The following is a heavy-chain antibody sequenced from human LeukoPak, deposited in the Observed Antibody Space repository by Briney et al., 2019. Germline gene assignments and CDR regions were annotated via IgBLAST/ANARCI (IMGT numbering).Heavy chain of an antibody. CDR2: IQQYGGEK. J-gene: IGHJ4*01. Sequence: GGSLRLSCSVSGFTFTDCWMNWVRQAPGKGLEWVASIQQYGGEKSYVDSVKGRFTISRDNAKNSLYLQMSSLRAEDTAVYYCARDGTAAGLYFDLWGQGTLVTVSS. V-gene: IGHV3-7*01. D-gene: IGHD6-13*01. CDR3: ARDGTAAGLYFDL. CDR1: GFTFTDCW.